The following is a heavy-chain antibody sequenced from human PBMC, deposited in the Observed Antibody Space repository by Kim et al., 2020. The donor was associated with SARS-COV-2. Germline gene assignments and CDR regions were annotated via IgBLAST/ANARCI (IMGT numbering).Heavy chain of an antibody. CDR1: GFTFSSYG. D-gene: IGHD6-19*01. J-gene: IGHJ4*02. CDR3: ARTAGLGEQWPTWYFDY. Sequence: GGSLRLSCAASGFTFSSYGMHWVRQAPGKGLEWVAVISYDGSNKYYADSVKGRFTISRDNSKNTLYLQMNSLRAEDTAVYYCARTAGLGEQWPTWYFDYWGQGTLVTVSS. CDR2: ISYDGSNK. V-gene: IGHV3-30*03.